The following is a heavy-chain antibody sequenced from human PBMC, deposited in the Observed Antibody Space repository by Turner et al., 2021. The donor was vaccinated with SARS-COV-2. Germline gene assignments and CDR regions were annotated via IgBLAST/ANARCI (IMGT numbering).Heavy chain of an antibody. V-gene: IGHV1-24*01. D-gene: IGHD6-13*01. CDR1: GYTLTELS. Sequence: QFQRVQSGAEVKKPGASVNVSGQVSGYTLTELSMHWVRQAPGKGLEWIGGFEHEDGGTIYEQTFQGRVTMTEDTSKATAYLELSSLRSEDTAVYYCATAPPIAAAGRWFDPWGQGTLVTVSS. CDR3: ATAPPIAAAGRWFDP. J-gene: IGHJ5*02. CDR2: FEHEDGGT.